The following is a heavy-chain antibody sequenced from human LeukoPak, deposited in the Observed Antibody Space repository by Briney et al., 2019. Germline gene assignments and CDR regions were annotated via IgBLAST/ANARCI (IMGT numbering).Heavy chain of an antibody. D-gene: IGHD2-8*01. CDR2: LNSDGSIT. V-gene: IGHV3-74*01. CDR3: ASPGAYCTNGVCYTEDY. Sequence: GGSLRLSCVASGFTFSSHWMHWVRQAPGKGLVWVSRLNSDGSITNYADSVKGRFTISRDNAKNTLYLQMNSLRAEDTAVYYCASPGAYCTNGVCYTEDYWGQGTLVTVSS. J-gene: IGHJ4*02. CDR1: GFTFSSHW.